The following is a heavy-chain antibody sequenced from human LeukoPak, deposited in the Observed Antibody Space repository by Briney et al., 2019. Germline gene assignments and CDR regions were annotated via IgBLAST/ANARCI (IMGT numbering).Heavy chain of an antibody. D-gene: IGHD2-8*01. CDR1: GGSISSSSYY. CDR3: ARPARRYCTNGVCSDAFDI. J-gene: IGHJ3*02. CDR2: IYTSGST. Sequence: ETLSLTCTVSGGSISSSSYYWGWIRQPPGKGLEWIGRIYTSGSTNYNPSLKSRVTMSVDTSKNQFSLKLSSVTAADTAVYYCARPARRYCTNGVCSDAFDIWGQGTMVTVSS. V-gene: IGHV4-39*07.